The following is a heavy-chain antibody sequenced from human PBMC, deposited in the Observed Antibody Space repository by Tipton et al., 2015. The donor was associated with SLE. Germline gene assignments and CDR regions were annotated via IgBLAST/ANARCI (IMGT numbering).Heavy chain of an antibody. V-gene: IGHV3-7*01. D-gene: IGHD2-2*01. CDR2: IKQDGSEK. Sequence: SLRLSCSASGFTFSNYWMTWVRQAPGKGLEWVANIKQDGSEKYYVDSVKGRFTISRDNAKNSLFLQMNSLRAEDTAVYYCAREKSPERGGMDVWGQGTMVTVSS. CDR1: GFTFSNYW. CDR3: AREKSPERGGMDV. J-gene: IGHJ6*02.